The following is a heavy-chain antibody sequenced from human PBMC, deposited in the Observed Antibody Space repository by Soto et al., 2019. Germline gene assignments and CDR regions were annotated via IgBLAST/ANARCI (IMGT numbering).Heavy chain of an antibody. Sequence: QITLKESGPTLVKPTQTLTLTCTFSGFSLSTSGVVVGWIRQPPGKALEWLALIYWDDDKRYSPSLKSRLTITKDTSKNQVVLTMTNMAPVDTAPYYFARTTTVTPNIAYRGQRTLVTVSS. D-gene: IGHD4-4*01. CDR2: IYWDDDK. J-gene: IGHJ4*02. CDR1: GFSLSTSGVV. V-gene: IGHV2-5*02. CDR3: ARTTTVTPNIAY.